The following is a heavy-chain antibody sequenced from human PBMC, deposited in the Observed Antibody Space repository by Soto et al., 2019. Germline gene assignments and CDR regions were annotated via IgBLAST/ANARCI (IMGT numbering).Heavy chain of an antibody. Sequence: EVQVVDSGGGLVKPGGSLRLSCAASGFTFSTYTMNWVRQAPGKGLEWVSSISSSSNYIYYADSVKGRFTISRDNAKNSLYLKMNSLRAEDTAVYYCARGYIAMDYWGQGTLVTVSS. V-gene: IGHV3-21*01. D-gene: IGHD2-21*01. CDR3: ARGYIAMDY. CDR1: GFTFSTYT. J-gene: IGHJ4*02. CDR2: ISSSSNYI.